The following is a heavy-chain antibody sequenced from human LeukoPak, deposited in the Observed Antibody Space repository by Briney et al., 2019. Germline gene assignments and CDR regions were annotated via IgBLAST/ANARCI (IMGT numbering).Heavy chain of an antibody. Sequence: QTGGSLRLSCAASVFTFSSYSMSWVRQAPGEGLEWVSAISGSGGSTYYADSVKGRFTISRDNSKNTLFLQMNSLRAEDTAVYYCAKDGGLWVSAHWGDSWGRGTLVTVSS. V-gene: IGHV3-23*01. J-gene: IGHJ4*02. CDR2: ISGSGGST. CDR3: AKDGGLWVSAHWGDS. D-gene: IGHD7-27*01. CDR1: VFTFSSYS.